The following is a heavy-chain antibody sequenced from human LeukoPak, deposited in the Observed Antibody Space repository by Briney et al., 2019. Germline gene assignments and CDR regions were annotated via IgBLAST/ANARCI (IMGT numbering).Heavy chain of an antibody. CDR1: GGSISSGGYY. Sequence: SETLSLTRTVSGGSISSGGYYWSWIRQPPGKGLEWIGYIYHSGSTYYNPSLKSRVTISVDRSKNQFSLKLSSVTAADTAVYYCARVFRGHGLGAVPAAIDYWGQGTLVTVSS. CDR3: ARVFRGHGLGAVPAAIDY. D-gene: IGHD2-2*02. J-gene: IGHJ4*02. V-gene: IGHV4-30-2*01. CDR2: IYHSGST.